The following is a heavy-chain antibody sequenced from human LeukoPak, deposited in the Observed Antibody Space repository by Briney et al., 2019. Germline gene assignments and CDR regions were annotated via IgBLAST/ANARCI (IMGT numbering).Heavy chain of an antibody. J-gene: IGHJ4*02. CDR3: ARDRGGISRY. CDR1: GFTSSSYW. V-gene: IGHV3-7*01. Sequence: GGSLRLSCATSGFTSSSYWMSWLRQAPGKGLEWVANMKPDGREIYYVDSVKGRFTISRDNAKNSLYLEMNRLRVEDTAVYYCARDRGGISRYWGQGTLVTVSS. D-gene: IGHD5-12*01. CDR2: MKPDGREI.